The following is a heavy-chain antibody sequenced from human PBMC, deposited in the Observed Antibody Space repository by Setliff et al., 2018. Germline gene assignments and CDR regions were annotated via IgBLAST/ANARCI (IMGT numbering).Heavy chain of an antibody. CDR3: VRPHYGSGGYSNSLSAFDI. Sequence: SETLSLTCIVSGDSISSNSHYWGWIRQPPGKGLEWIGTIYYSATTYCNPSLKSRVTISVDTSKNQFSLRLSSVTAADTAVYYCVRPHYGSGGYSNSLSAFDIWGRGTMVTVSS. CDR2: IYYSATT. CDR1: GDSISSNSHY. J-gene: IGHJ3*02. V-gene: IGHV4-39*01. D-gene: IGHD3-10*01.